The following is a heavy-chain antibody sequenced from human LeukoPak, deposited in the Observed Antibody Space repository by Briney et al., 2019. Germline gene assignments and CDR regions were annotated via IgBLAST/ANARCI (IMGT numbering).Heavy chain of an antibody. Sequence: ASVKVSCKVSGYTLTELSMHWVRQAPGKGLEWMGGFDPEDGETIYAQKFQGRVTMTEDTSTDTAYMELSSLRSEDTAVYYCAKDNIVVVTATNGHWGQGTLVTVSS. J-gene: IGHJ4*02. CDR2: FDPEDGET. CDR3: AKDNIVVVTATNGH. D-gene: IGHD2-21*02. V-gene: IGHV1-24*01. CDR1: GYTLTELS.